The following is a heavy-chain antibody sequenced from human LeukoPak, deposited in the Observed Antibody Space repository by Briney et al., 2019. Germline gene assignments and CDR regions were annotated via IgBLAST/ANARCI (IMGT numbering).Heavy chain of an antibody. Sequence: SETLSLTCTVSGGSIRSYYWSWIRQPAGKGLEWIGRIYTSGSTNYNPSLKSRVTISVDTSKNQFSLKLSSVTAADTAVYYCARGYDSSGWAAFDIWGQGTMVTVSS. V-gene: IGHV4-4*07. J-gene: IGHJ3*02. D-gene: IGHD3-22*01. CDR1: GGSIRSYY. CDR3: ARGYDSSGWAAFDI. CDR2: IYTSGST.